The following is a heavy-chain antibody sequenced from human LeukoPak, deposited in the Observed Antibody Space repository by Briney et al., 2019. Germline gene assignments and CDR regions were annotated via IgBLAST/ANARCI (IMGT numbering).Heavy chain of an antibody. V-gene: IGHV4-59*01. Sequence: SETLSLTCTVSGGSLTSYYWSWIRQPPGQGLECIGYIYYSGSGNNNPSLNSRVTISADTSRNQFSLSLSYVTAADTAVYYCARGDSSSWSNHFDPWGQGALVTVSS. J-gene: IGHJ5*02. D-gene: IGHD6-13*01. CDR2: IYYSGSG. CDR3: ARGDSSSWSNHFDP. CDR1: GGSLTSYY.